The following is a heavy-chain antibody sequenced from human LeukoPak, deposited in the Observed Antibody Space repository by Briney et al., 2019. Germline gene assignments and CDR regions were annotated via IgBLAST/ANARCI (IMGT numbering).Heavy chain of an antibody. Sequence: GGSLRLSCAASGFTVSSNYMSWVRQAPGKGLEWVSVSYSGGSTYYAESVKGRFTISRDNSKNTLYLQMNSLRAEDTAVYYCVRDGDTVMPPRYYYYMDVWGKGTTVTVSS. CDR2: SYSGGST. CDR3: VRDGDTVMPPRYYYYMDV. V-gene: IGHV3-66*01. CDR1: GFTVSSNY. D-gene: IGHD5-18*01. J-gene: IGHJ6*03.